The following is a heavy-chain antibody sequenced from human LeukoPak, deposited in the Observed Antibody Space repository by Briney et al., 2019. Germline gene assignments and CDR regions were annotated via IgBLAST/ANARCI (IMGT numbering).Heavy chain of an antibody. Sequence: GGSLRLSCAASGFTFSSYEMNWVRQAPGKGLEWISFISSSGGTTYYADSVKGRFTISRDNAKNSLYLQMNSLRAEDTAVYYCARDGDLAPAVPFDCWGQGNLVTVSS. CDR1: GFTFSSYE. J-gene: IGHJ4*02. CDR2: ISSSGGTT. D-gene: IGHD6-25*01. CDR3: ARDGDLAPAVPFDC. V-gene: IGHV3-48*03.